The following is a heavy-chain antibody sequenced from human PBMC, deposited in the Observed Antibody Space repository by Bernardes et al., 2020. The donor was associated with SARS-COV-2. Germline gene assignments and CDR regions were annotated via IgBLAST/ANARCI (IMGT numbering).Heavy chain of an antibody. CDR2: INIYSSST. CDR3: ARDGGYSYGYTDYYYYGMEV. J-gene: IGHJ6*02. D-gene: IGHD5-18*01. CDR1: GFTFSSYC. V-gene: IGHV3-74*01. Sequence: GGSLRLSCAASGFTFSSYCMHWVRQAPGTGLVLVSRINIYSSSTSYSDSVKGRFTISRDNAKNTLYLQMNSLRAEDTAVYYCARDGGYSYGYTDYYYYGMEVWGQGTTVTVSS.